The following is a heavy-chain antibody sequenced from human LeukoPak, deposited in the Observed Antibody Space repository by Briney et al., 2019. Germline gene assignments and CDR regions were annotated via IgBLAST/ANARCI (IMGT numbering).Heavy chain of an antibody. J-gene: IGHJ6*02. Sequence: GGSLRLSCAASGFTVTSNYMNWVRQAPGKGLEWVSVIYSGGSTFYAESVKGRFTISRDNSKNTLYPQMNSLRAEDTAVYYCAKDSSSSNYYYGMDVWGQGTTVTVSS. CDR2: IYSGGST. CDR3: AKDSSSSNYYYGMDV. CDR1: GFTVTSNY. V-gene: IGHV3-53*01. D-gene: IGHD6-6*01.